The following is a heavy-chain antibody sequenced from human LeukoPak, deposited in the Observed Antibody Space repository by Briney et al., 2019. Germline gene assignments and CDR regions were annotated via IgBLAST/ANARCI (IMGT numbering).Heavy chain of an antibody. D-gene: IGHD5-12*01. Sequence: GESLKISCKASGYSFTNYWIGWVRQMPGKGLEWMGIIYPDDSDIRYSPSSQGQVTISADKSINTAYLQWSSLKASDTAMYYCARHGYSGYDYPDYWGQGTLVTVSS. J-gene: IGHJ4*02. CDR1: GYSFTNYW. CDR2: IYPDDSDI. V-gene: IGHV5-51*01. CDR3: ARHGYSGYDYPDY.